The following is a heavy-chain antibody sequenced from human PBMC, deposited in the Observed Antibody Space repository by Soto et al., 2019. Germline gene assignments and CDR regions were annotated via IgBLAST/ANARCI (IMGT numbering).Heavy chain of an antibody. D-gene: IGHD2-2*01. Sequence: GASVKVSCKASGYTFTSYGISWVRQAPGQGLEWMGWISVYNGITNYAQKLQGRVTMTTDTSTSTAYMELRSLRSDDTAVYYCARDKTHCSSTSCYAVLLGYWGQGTLVTVSS. CDR1: GYTFTSYG. CDR2: ISVYNGIT. V-gene: IGHV1-18*01. J-gene: IGHJ4*02. CDR3: ARDKTHCSSTSCYAVLLGY.